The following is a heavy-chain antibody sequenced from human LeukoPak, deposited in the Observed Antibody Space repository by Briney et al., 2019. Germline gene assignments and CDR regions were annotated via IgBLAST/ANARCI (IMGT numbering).Heavy chain of an antibody. CDR3: ARDWDSGSYYGGADYYFDY. Sequence: ASVKVSCKASGYTFTGYYIHWVRQAPGQGLEWMGWINPNSGGTNYAQKFQGRVTMTRDTSISTAYMELSRLRSDDTAVYYCARDWDSGSYYGGADYYFDYWGQGTLVTVSS. CDR1: GYTFTGYY. D-gene: IGHD1-26*01. V-gene: IGHV1-2*02. J-gene: IGHJ4*02. CDR2: INPNSGGT.